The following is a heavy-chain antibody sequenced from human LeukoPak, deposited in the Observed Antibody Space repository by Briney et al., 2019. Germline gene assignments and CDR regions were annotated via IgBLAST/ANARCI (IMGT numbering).Heavy chain of an antibody. Sequence: ASVKVSCKASGYTFTGYYMHWVRQAPGQGLEWMGWINPNSGGTNYAQKFQGRVTITTDESTSTAYMELSSLRSEDTAVYYCARDRGPTDHIAQVGVAFDIWGQGTMVTVSS. V-gene: IGHV1-2*02. CDR1: GYTFTGYY. CDR3: ARDRGPTDHIAQVGVAFDI. D-gene: IGHD2-15*01. CDR2: INPNSGGT. J-gene: IGHJ3*02.